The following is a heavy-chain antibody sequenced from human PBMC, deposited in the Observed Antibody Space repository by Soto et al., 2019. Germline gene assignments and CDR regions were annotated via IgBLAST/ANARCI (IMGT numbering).Heavy chain of an antibody. CDR1: GYTFTSYG. V-gene: IGHV1-8*02. CDR2: MNPNSGNT. Sequence: ASVKVSCKASGYTFTSYGINWVRQATGQGLEWMGWMNPNSGNTGYAQKFQGRVTMTRNTSISTAYMELSSLRSEDTAVYYCARDFYYYGSGSPSMDVWGQGTTVTVSS. D-gene: IGHD3-10*01. CDR3: ARDFYYYGSGSPSMDV. J-gene: IGHJ6*02.